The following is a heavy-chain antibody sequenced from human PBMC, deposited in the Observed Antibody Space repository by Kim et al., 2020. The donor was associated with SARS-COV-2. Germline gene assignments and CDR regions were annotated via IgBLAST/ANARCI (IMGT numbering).Heavy chain of an antibody. Sequence: SVKVSCKASGGTFSSYAISWVRQAPGQGLEWMGRIIPILGIANYAQKFQGRVTITADKSTSTAYMELSSLRSEDTAVYYCARELLGVRGVISNAFDIWGQGTMVTVSS. CDR3: ARELLGVRGVISNAFDI. D-gene: IGHD3-10*01. CDR1: GGTFSSYA. V-gene: IGHV1-69*04. J-gene: IGHJ3*02. CDR2: IIPILGIA.